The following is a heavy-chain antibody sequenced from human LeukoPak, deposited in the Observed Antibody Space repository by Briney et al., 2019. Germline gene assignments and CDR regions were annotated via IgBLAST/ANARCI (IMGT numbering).Heavy chain of an antibody. Sequence: APVKVSCKASGYTFTGYYMHWVRQAPGQGLEWMGWINPNSGGTNYAQKFQGRVTMTRDTSISTAYMELSRLRSDDTAVYYCARDRSDATTAGYWGQGTLVTVSS. CDR1: GYTFTGYY. CDR2: INPNSGGT. J-gene: IGHJ4*02. D-gene: IGHD1-1*01. CDR3: ARDRSDATTAGY. V-gene: IGHV1-2*02.